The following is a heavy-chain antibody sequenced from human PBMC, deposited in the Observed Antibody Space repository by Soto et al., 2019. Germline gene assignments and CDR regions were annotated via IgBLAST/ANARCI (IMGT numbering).Heavy chain of an antibody. J-gene: IGHJ5*02. CDR2: INHSGST. V-gene: IGHV4-34*01. CDR3: EPDLRYDSSDGTVDP. CDR1: GGSFSGYY. D-gene: IGHD3-22*01. Sequence: QVQLQQWGAGLLKPSETLSLTCAVYGGSFSGYYWSWIRQPPGKGLEWIGEINHSGSTNYNPSLKSRVTISVDTSKNQFSLKLSSVTAADTAVYYCEPDLRYDSSDGTVDPWGQGTLVTVSS.